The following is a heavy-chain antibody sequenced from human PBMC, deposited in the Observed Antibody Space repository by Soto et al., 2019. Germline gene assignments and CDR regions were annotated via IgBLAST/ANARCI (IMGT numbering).Heavy chain of an antibody. CDR3: TTEGQLDDYGDYLVPNDAFDI. J-gene: IGHJ3*02. CDR1: GFTFSNAW. CDR2: IKSKTDGGTT. Sequence: EVQLVESGGGLVKPGGSLRLSCAASGFTFSNAWMNWVRQAPGKGLEWVGGIKSKTDGGTTDYAAPVKGRFTISRDDSKNTLYLQMNSLKTEDTAVYYCTTEGQLDDYGDYLVPNDAFDIWGQGTMVTVSS. D-gene: IGHD4-17*01. V-gene: IGHV3-15*07.